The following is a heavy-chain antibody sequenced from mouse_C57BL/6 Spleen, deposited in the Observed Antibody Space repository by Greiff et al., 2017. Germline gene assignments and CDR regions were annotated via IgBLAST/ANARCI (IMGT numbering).Heavy chain of an antibody. V-gene: IGHV1-53*01. Sequence: VQLQQPGTELVKPGASVKLSCKASGYTFTSYWMHWVKQRPGQGLEWIGNINPSNGGTNYNDQFKSKATLTVDKSSSTAYMQLSSLTSEDSAVYYWASVVTVVATRYFDVWGTGTTVTVSS. CDR2: INPSNGGT. CDR3: ASVVTVVATRYFDV. CDR1: GYTFTSYW. J-gene: IGHJ1*03. D-gene: IGHD1-1*01.